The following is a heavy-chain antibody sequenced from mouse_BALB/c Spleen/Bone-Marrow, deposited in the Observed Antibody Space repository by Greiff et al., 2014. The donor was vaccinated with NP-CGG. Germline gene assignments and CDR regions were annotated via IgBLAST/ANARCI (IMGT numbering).Heavy chain of an antibody. CDR1: GFTFSSFG. Sequence: EVMLVESGGGLVQPGGSRKLSCAASGFTFSSFGLHWVRQAPEKGLEWVAYISSDSSTIYYADTVKGRFTISRDNPKNTLFLQMTSLRSEDTAMYYCARSNYVGYYAMDYWGQGTSVTVSS. CDR2: ISSDSSTI. J-gene: IGHJ4*01. D-gene: IGHD1-1*01. V-gene: IGHV5-17*02. CDR3: ARSNYVGYYAMDY.